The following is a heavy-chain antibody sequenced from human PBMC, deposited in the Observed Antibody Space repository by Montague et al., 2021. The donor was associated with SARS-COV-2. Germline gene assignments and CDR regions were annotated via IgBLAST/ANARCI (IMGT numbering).Heavy chain of an antibody. Sequence: SETLSLTCTLSGGSITSSSYYWGWIRQPPGKGLEWIGTIFYTGNTYYNPSLKRRVTISVDTSKNQLSLKLSSVSAADTAVFYCASRRWGVVKAKGDAVDIWGHGKMVTGSS. D-gene: IGHD2-8*02. CDR2: IFYTGNT. V-gene: IGHV4-39*01. CDR1: GGSITSSSYY. J-gene: IGHJ3*02. CDR3: ASRRWGVVKAKGDAVDI.